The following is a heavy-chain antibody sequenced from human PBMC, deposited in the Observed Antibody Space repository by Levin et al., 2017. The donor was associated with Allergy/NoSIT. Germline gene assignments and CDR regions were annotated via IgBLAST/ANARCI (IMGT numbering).Heavy chain of an antibody. V-gene: IGHV3-23*01. J-gene: IGHJ4*02. CDR2: ISSSGGDT. CDR1: GFSFTTYA. CDR3: AKDGDYGHMAAD. D-gene: IGHD3-16*01. Sequence: HPGGSLRLSCAASGFSFTTYALSWVRQAPGKGLEWISAISSSGGDTYYADSVKGRFTISRDNSRDTLYLQMNSLRAEDTAVYYCAKDGDYGHMAADWGQGTLVTVSS.